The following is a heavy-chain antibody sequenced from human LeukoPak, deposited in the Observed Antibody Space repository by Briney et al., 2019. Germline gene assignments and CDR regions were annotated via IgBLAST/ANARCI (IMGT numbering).Heavy chain of an antibody. D-gene: IGHD1-26*01. CDR2: ISHSGST. CDR3: ARFPAGATIWLDY. Sequence: PSETLSLTCAVYGGSFSGYYWSWIRQPPGKGLEWIGEISHSGSTNYNPSLKSRVTISVDTSKNQFSLKLSSVTAADTAVYYCARFPAGATIWLDYWGQGTLVTVSS. J-gene: IGHJ4*02. V-gene: IGHV4-34*01. CDR1: GGSFSGYY.